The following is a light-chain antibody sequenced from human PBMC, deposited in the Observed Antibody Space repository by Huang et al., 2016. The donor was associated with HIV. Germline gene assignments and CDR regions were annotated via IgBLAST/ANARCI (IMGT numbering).Light chain of an antibody. CDR1: QDINNN. J-gene: IGKJ3*01. CDR2: ATS. Sequence: IQLTQFPSSLSASVGDRVSITCRASQDINNNLAWDQQKPGKAPKLLIYATSTLQNGVPSRFSGRGSGTVFILTINNLQPEDFATYYCQQFSDFFFGPGTKVDVK. CDR3: QQFSDFF. V-gene: IGKV1-9*01.